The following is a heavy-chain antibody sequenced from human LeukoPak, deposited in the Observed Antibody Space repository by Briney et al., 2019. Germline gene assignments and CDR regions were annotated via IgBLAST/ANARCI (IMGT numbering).Heavy chain of an antibody. J-gene: IGHJ4*02. CDR3: AKGLSYSSGGGGN. CDR2: ISSGGGRT. CDR1: GFTFSSFA. Sequence: GGSLRLSCAASGFTFSSFAMTWGRQAPGKGLECVSSISSGGGRTHYADSVKRRFTTSRDNSKSTLYLQMDSLRADDTAVDYCAKGLSYSSGGGGNWGQGTPVTVSA. D-gene: IGHD6-6*01. V-gene: IGHV3-23*01.